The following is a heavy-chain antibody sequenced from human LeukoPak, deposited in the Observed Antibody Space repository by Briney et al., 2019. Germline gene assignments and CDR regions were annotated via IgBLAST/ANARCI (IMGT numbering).Heavy chain of an antibody. CDR2: IYTSGST. D-gene: IGHD3-3*01. Sequence: SETLSLTCTVSGGSISSGSYYWSWIRQPAGKGLEWIGRIYTSGSTNYNPSLKSRVTISVDTSKNQFSLKLSSVTAADTAVYYCARSTYYDFWSGYFDYWGRGTLVTVSS. CDR1: GGSISSGSYY. J-gene: IGHJ4*02. V-gene: IGHV4-61*02. CDR3: ARSTYYDFWSGYFDY.